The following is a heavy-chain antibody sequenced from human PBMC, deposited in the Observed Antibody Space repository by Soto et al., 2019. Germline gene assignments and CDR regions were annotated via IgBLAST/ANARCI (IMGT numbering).Heavy chain of an antibody. CDR3: ARVDPPATS. J-gene: IGHJ5*02. Sequence: GESLKISCAASGFTFSDYYMSWIRQAPGKGLEWVSYISSSGSTIYYADSVKGRFTISRDNAKNSLYLQMNSLRAEDTAMYYCARVDPPATSWGRGTLVTVSS. CDR2: ISSSGSTI. V-gene: IGHV3-11*01. CDR1: GFTFSDYY. D-gene: IGHD2-2*01.